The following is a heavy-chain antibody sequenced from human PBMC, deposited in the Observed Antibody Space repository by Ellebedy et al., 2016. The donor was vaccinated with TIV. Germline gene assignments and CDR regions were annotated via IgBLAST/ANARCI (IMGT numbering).Heavy chain of an antibody. CDR2: ISSTGSRT. CDR3: AKGRGGGSDSSAPRYYFDY. Sequence: PGGSLRLSCAASGFTFSSYAMSWVRQAPGKGLEWVSTISSTGSRTYYADSVEGRFIISRDNSKKTRYLQMNSLRAEDTAVYYCAKGRGGGSDSSAPRYYFDYWGLGTLVTVSS. J-gene: IGHJ4*02. CDR1: GFTFSSYA. D-gene: IGHD3-22*01. V-gene: IGHV3-23*01.